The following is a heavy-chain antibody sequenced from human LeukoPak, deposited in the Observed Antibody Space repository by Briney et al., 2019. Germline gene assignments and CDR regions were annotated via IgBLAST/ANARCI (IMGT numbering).Heavy chain of an antibody. CDR1: GGSFSGYY. CDR3: ARPKTDYDILTGYSRSPFDY. J-gene: IGHJ4*02. V-gene: IGHV4-34*01. CDR2: INHSGST. Sequence: SETLSLTCAVYGGSFSGYYWSWIRQPPGKGLEWIGEINHSGSTNYNPSLKSRVTISVDTSKSQFSLKLSSVTAADTAVYYCARPKTDYDILTGYSRSPFDYWGQGTLVTVSS. D-gene: IGHD3-9*01.